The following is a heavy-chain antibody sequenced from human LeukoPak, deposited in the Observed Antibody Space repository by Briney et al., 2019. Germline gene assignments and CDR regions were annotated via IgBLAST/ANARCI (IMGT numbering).Heavy chain of an antibody. V-gene: IGHV3-21*05. CDR1: GFTFSIAR. CDR3: AGLLYSSSSYPGWFAP. J-gene: IGHJ5*02. CDR2: ISSSSDYT. D-gene: IGHD6-13*01. Sequence: GGSLLLACSVSGFTFSIARRDSVREAPGKGLEWVSYISSSSDYTNYADSVRGRFTISRDNAKNSLYLQMNSLRAEDTDVYYWAGLLYSSSSYPGWFAPWGQGTLITVSS.